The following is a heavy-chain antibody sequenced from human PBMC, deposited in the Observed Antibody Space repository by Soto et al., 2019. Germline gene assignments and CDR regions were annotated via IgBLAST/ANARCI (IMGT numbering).Heavy chain of an antibody. D-gene: IGHD1-1*01. V-gene: IGHV4-59*01. CDR3: GAQAYVANGYHFEN. CDR1: GGSISSYY. Sequence: ESRSLNCTVAGGSISSYYCRWIRQPPGKGLEKIGYIYYSGSTNYNPSLKSRVTISVDTSKNQISLKLSTVTPADTAVYSCGAQAYVANGYHFENCGQG. CDR2: IYYSGST. J-gene: IGHJ4*02.